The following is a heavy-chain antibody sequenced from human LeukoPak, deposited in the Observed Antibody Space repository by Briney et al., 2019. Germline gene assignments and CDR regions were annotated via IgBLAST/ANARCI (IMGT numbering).Heavy chain of an antibody. J-gene: IGHJ5*02. Sequence: SVTVSCKASGGTFSSYAISWVRQAPGQGLEWMGGIIPIFGTANYAQKFQGRVTITADESTSTAYMELSSLRSEDTAVYYCARDTLDEPANWFDPWGQGTLVTVSS. CDR1: GGTFSSYA. D-gene: IGHD3-16*01. CDR3: ARDTLDEPANWFDP. V-gene: IGHV1-69*13. CDR2: IIPIFGTA.